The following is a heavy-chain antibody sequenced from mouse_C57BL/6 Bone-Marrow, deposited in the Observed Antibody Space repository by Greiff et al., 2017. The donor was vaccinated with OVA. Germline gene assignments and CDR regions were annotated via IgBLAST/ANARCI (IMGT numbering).Heavy chain of an antibody. V-gene: IGHV1-15*01. CDR1: GYTFTDYE. Sequence: QVQLQQSGAELVRPGASVTLSCKASGYTFTDYEMHWVKQTPVHGLEWIGAIDPETGGTAYNQKFKGKAILTADKSSSTAYMELRSLTSEDSAVYYCTREDGYYLDYWWWGQGTTHTVSS. CDR2: IDPETGGT. D-gene: IGHD2-3*01. CDR3: TREDGYYLDYWW. J-gene: IGHJ2*01.